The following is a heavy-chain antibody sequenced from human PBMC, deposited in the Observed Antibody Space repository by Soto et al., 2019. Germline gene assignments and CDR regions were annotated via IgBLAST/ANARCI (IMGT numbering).Heavy chain of an antibody. CDR2: ISNNGAHT. CDR1: GFTFSNYE. D-gene: IGHD6-13*01. CDR3: ARRGYGSRWPNVYMDV. J-gene: IGHJ6*03. V-gene: IGHV3-64*01. Sequence: EAQLVESGGGLVQPGGSLRLSCAASGFTFSNYEMHWVRQAPGKGLEYVSGISNNGAHTDYAKSLKGRFTISRDNAENTLYHQMGSLRAEDMALYYCARRGYGSRWPNVYMDVWGKGTTVTVSS.